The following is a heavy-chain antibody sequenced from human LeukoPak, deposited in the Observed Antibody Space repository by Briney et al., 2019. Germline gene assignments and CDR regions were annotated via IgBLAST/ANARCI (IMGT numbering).Heavy chain of an antibody. D-gene: IGHD3-22*01. Sequence: GGSLRLSCAASGYTFSSYSINWVRQAPGQGLEWVSSISVRSNYIYYANSVRGRFRISRDDARDSLYLQMNSLRAEDTAVYYCVRLRRNSDTSGFYYYYDYWGQGTLVTVSS. J-gene: IGHJ4*02. CDR1: GYTFSSYS. V-gene: IGHV3-21*01. CDR2: ISVRSNYI. CDR3: VRLRRNSDTSGFYYYYDY.